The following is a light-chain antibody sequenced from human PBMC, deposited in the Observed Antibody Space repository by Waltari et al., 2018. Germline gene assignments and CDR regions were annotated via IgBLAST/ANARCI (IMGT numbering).Light chain of an antibody. CDR1: QSVSSSY. V-gene: IGKV3-20*01. J-gene: IGKJ2*01. CDR2: GAS. Sequence: EIVLTQSPGTLSLSPGERATLSCRANQSVSSSYLAWYQQKPGQAPRLLIYGASSRATGIPDRFSGSGSGTDFTLTISRLEPEDFAVYYCQQYGSSPLTFGQGTKLEIK. CDR3: QQYGSSPLT.